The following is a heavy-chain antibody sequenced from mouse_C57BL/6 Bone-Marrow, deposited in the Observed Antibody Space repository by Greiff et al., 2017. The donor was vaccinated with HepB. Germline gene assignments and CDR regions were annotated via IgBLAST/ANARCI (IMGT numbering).Heavy chain of an antibody. CDR3: ARARRDY. CDR1: GYTFTSYW. J-gene: IGHJ4*01. CDR2: INPNSGST. D-gene: IGHD3-1*01. V-gene: IGHV1-64*01. Sequence: VQLQQPGAELVKPGASVKLSCKASGYTFTSYWMHWVKQRPGQGLEWIGMINPNSGSTNYNEKFKIKATRTVDKSSSQAYIQLSSLTSEDSEVYYCARARRDYWGQGTSVTVSS.